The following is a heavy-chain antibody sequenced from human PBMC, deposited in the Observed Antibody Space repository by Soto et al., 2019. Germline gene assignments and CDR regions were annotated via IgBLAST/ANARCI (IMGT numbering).Heavy chain of an antibody. CDR1: GFTFSDYY. J-gene: IGHJ6*02. Sequence: PGGSLRLSCAASGFTFSDYYMSWIRQAPGKGLEWVSYISSSGSTIYYADSVKGRFTISRDNAKNSLYLQMNSLRAEDTAVYYCARFPIAARLLPYYYYGMDVWGQGTTVTVSS. D-gene: IGHD6-6*01. CDR2: ISSSGSTI. CDR3: ARFPIAARLLPYYYYGMDV. V-gene: IGHV3-11*01.